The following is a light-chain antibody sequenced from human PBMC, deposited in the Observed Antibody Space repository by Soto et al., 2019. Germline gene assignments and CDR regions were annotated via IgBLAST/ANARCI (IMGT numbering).Light chain of an antibody. J-gene: IGLJ2*01. CDR2: DVS. CDR3: SSYTSSSTLVV. Sequence: QSVLTQPDSVSGSPGQSITISCTGTSSDVGGYNYVSWYQQHPGKAPKLMIYDVSNRPSGVSNRFSGSKSGNTASLTISGLQAEDDADYYCSSYTSSSTLVVFGGGTKLTVL. CDR1: SSDVGGYNY. V-gene: IGLV2-14*01.